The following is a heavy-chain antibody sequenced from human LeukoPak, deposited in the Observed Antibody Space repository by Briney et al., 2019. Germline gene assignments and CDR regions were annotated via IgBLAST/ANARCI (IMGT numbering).Heavy chain of an antibody. CDR3: ARRVSGTIDY. V-gene: IGHV4-34*01. CDR2: INHSGST. Sequence: PSETLSLTCAVYGGSFSGYYWSWIRQPPRKGLEWIGEINHSGSTNYNPSLNSRVTISVDTSKNQFSLKLSSVTAADTALYYCARRVSGTIDYWGQGTLVTVSS. J-gene: IGHJ4*02. D-gene: IGHD1-7*01. CDR1: GGSFSGYY.